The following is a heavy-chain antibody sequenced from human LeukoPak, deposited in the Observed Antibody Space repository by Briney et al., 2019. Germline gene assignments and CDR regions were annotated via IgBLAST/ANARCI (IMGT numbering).Heavy chain of an antibody. CDR2: ISGSGGST. CDR1: GFTFSSYA. Sequence: GGSLRLSCAASGFTFSSYAMSWVRQAPGKGLEWVSAISGSGGSTYYADSVKGRFTISRDNAKNTLYLQMNSLRAEDTAVYYCASGGWPNPVLRYWGQGTLVTVSS. J-gene: IGHJ4*02. V-gene: IGHV3-23*01. CDR3: ASGGWPNPVLRY. D-gene: IGHD2-8*01.